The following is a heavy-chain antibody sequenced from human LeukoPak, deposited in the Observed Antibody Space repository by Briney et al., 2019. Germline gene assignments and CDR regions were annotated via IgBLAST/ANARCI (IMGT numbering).Heavy chain of an antibody. Sequence: GGSLRLSCAASGFTFSNAWMSWVRQAPGKGLEWVSSIFPSGGEIHYADSVRGRFTISRDNSKSTLSLQMNSLRAEDTAIYYCATYRQVLLPFESWGQGTLVTVSS. CDR2: IFPSGGEI. J-gene: IGHJ4*02. CDR1: GFTFSNAW. D-gene: IGHD2-8*02. V-gene: IGHV3-23*01. CDR3: ATYRQVLLPFES.